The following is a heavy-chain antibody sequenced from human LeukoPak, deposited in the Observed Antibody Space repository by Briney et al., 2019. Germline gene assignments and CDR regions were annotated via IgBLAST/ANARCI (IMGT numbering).Heavy chain of an antibody. Sequence: SETLSLTCAVYGGSFSGYYWSWIRQPPGKGLKWIGEINHSGSTNYNPSLKSRVTISVDTSKNQFSLKLSSVTAADTAVYYCARGLGYSYGYFGEYFQHWGQGTLATVSS. CDR2: INHSGST. D-gene: IGHD5-18*01. V-gene: IGHV4-34*01. CDR1: GGSFSGYY. J-gene: IGHJ1*01. CDR3: ARGLGYSYGYFGEYFQH.